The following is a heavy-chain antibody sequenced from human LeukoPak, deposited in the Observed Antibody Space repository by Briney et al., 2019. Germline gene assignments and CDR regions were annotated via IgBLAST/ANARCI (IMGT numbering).Heavy chain of an antibody. CDR3: ARLEDYGDYWYFDL. Sequence: SETLSLTCTVSGGSISSYYWSWIRQPPGKGLEWIGYIYYSGSTNYNPSLKSRVTISVDTSKNQFSLKLSSVTAADTAVYYCARLEDYGDYWYFDLWGRGTLVTVSS. CDR1: GGSISSYY. J-gene: IGHJ2*01. V-gene: IGHV4-59*08. D-gene: IGHD4-17*01. CDR2: IYYSGST.